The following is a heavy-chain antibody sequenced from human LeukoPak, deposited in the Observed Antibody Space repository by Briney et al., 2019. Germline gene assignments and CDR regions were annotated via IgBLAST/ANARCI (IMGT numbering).Heavy chain of an antibody. J-gene: IGHJ5*02. CDR3: VQGWGTA. CDR1: GFTFSNNW. D-gene: IGHD2-8*02. Sequence: PGGSLRLSCAASGFTFSNNWMSWVRQAPGKGLECVANIKKDGSEKYYINSVQGRFTISRGNAKNSLYLQMNSLRAEDTALYYFVQGWGTAWGQGTLVTVSS. V-gene: IGHV3-7*01. CDR2: IKKDGSEK.